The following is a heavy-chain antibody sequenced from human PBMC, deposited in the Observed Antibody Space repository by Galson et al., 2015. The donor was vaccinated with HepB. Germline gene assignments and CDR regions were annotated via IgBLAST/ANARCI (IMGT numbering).Heavy chain of an antibody. J-gene: IGHJ4*02. CDR2: IYYDGNNK. V-gene: IGHV3-30-3*01. Sequence: SLRLSCAASGFTFSTSAMHWIRQAPGKGLEWVALIYYDGNNKYYTDSVKGRFTISRDNSEGTLYLQMDSLRPEDTAVYFCARDWTKYGSGFCDYWGPGTLVTVSS. CDR3: ARDWTKYGSGFCDY. D-gene: IGHD6-19*01. CDR1: GFTFSTSA.